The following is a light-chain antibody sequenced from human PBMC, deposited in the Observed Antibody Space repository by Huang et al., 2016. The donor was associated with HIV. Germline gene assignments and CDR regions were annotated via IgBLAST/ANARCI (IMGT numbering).Light chain of an antibody. J-gene: IGKJ3*01. CDR1: QSLLQSDGKTY. CDR3: MQTIQLPLFT. V-gene: IGKV2D-29*02. Sequence: DVVMTQTPLSLSVTPGQPASISCKSSQSLLQSDGKTYLDWYLQKPGQSPQLLIYEVSNRVAGVPDRFSGSGSGTDFTLKISRVEAEDAGVYYCMQTIQLPLFTFGPGTKVDIK. CDR2: EVS.